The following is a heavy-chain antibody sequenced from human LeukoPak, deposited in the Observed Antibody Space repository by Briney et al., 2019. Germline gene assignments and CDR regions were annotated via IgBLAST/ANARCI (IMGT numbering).Heavy chain of an antibody. D-gene: IGHD3-22*01. CDR3: ASGSHSSDAYFDY. CDR1: GGSISSSNW. CDR2: IYHSGST. J-gene: IGHJ4*02. Sequence: TPSETLSLTCAVSGGSISSSNWWSWVRQPPGKGLEWIGEIYHSGSTNYNPSLKSRVTISVDKSKNQFSLKLSSVTAADTAVYYCASGSHSSDAYFDYWGQGTLVTVSS. V-gene: IGHV4-4*02.